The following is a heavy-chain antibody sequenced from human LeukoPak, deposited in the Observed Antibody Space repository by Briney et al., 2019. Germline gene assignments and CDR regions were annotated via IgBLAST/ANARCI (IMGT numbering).Heavy chain of an antibody. D-gene: IGHD2-2*01. CDR3: ARGQYQLL. CDR2: VNPDGNEK. V-gene: IGHV3-7*04. CDR1: GFIFSSYW. J-gene: IGHJ4*02. Sequence: GGSLRLSCAASGFIFSSYWMSWVRQAPGKGLEWVAKVNPDGNEKYYVDSVRGRFTISKDNPKDSVYLQMDSQKAEDTAAHYCARGQYQLLWGKGALIIVSS.